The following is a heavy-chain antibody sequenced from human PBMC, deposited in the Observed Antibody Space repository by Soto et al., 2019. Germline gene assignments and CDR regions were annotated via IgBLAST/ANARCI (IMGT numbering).Heavy chain of an antibody. CDR3: ARRYGRAIDY. V-gene: IGHV4-59*08. D-gene: IGHD1-26*01. CDR1: GGSISSYY. CDR2: IYYSGST. Sequence: SETLSLTCTVTGGSISSYYWSWIRQPPGKGLEWIGYIYYSGSTNYNPSLKSRVTISVDTSKNQFSLKLSSVTAADTAVYYCARRYGRAIDYWGQGNLVTVX. J-gene: IGHJ4*02.